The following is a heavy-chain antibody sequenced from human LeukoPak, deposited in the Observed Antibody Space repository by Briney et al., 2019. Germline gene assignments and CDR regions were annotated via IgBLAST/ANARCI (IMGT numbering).Heavy chain of an antibody. CDR3: AKVGDCVWGSYRGSIYFDY. V-gene: IGHV3-23*01. CDR2: ISGSGGST. CDR1: GFTFSSYA. D-gene: IGHD3-16*02. J-gene: IGHJ4*02. Sequence: GGSLRLSCAASGFTFSSYAMSWVRQAPGKGLEWVSAISGSGGSTYYADSVKGRFTISRSNSKNTLYLKMNSLRAEDTAVYYCAKVGDCVWGSYRGSIYFDYWGQGTLVTVSS.